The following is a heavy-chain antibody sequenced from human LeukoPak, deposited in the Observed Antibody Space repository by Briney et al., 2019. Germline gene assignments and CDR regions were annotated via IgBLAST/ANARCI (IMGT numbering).Heavy chain of an antibody. CDR1: GGSFSGYY. CDR3: ARDRTYYDSTDATGGSDYYYYGMDV. CDR2: INHSGRT. Sequence: SETLSLTCAVYGGSFSGYYWSWIRQPPGKGLEWIVEINHSGRTNYNPSLKSRVTISVDTSKNQFSLKLSSVTAADTAVYYCARDRTYYDSTDATGGSDYYYYGMDVWGQGTTVTVSS. D-gene: IGHD3-3*01. V-gene: IGHV4-34*01. J-gene: IGHJ6*02.